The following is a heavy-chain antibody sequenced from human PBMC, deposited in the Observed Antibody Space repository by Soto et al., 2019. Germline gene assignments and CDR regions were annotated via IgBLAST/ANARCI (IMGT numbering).Heavy chain of an antibody. Sequence: SETLSLTCTVSGGSMSSYYWSWVRQPPGKGLEWIGYVYYSGSTYYNPSLKSRVTISVDTSKNQFSLKLSSVTAADTAVYYCARHPERGGYHYYMDVWGKGTTVTVSS. D-gene: IGHD1-1*01. CDR3: ARHPERGGYHYYMDV. CDR2: VYYSGST. CDR1: GGSMSSYY. V-gene: IGHV4-59*08. J-gene: IGHJ6*03.